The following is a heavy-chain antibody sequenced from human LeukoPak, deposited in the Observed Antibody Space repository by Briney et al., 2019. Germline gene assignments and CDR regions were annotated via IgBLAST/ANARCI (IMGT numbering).Heavy chain of an antibody. V-gene: IGHV4-39*01. CDR2: IYYSRVT. CDR1: GGSISISNYY. CDR3: ARQQSSAFLSASGR. Sequence: SETLSLTCTVSGGSISISNYYWGWIRQPPGKGLGWIGSIYYSRVTYYNPSLRGRVTISVDTSKNQLFLKLTSVTAADTAVYYCARQQSSAFLSASGRWGQGTLVTVSS. D-gene: IGHD3-16*02. J-gene: IGHJ4*02.